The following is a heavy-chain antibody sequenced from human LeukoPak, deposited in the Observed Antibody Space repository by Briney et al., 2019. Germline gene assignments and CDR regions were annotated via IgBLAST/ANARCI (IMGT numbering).Heavy chain of an antibody. CDR3: ATGLSSNYYDSRGFFGY. CDR1: GYTFTSYG. Sequence: ASVKVSCKASGYTFTSYGISWVRQAPGQGLEWMGWISAYNGNTNYAQKLQGRVTMTTDTSTSTAYMELSSLRSEDTAVYYCATGLSSNYYDSRGFFGYWGQGTLVTVSS. J-gene: IGHJ4*02. V-gene: IGHV1-18*01. D-gene: IGHD3-22*01. CDR2: ISAYNGNT.